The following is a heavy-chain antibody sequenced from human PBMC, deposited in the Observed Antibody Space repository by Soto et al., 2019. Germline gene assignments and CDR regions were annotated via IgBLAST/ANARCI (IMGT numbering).Heavy chain of an antibody. CDR2: ISGSGGST. CDR1: GFNCSDA. J-gene: IGHJ6*03. V-gene: IGHV3-23*01. D-gene: IGHD2-15*01. Sequence: GGSLRLSCAASGFNCSDAGVSWVSQAPGKGLEWVSAISGSGGSTYYADSVKGRFTISRDNSKNTLYLQMNSLRAEDTAVYYCAKEGYCSGGSCPMDVWGKGTTVTVSS. CDR3: AKEGYCSGGSCPMDV.